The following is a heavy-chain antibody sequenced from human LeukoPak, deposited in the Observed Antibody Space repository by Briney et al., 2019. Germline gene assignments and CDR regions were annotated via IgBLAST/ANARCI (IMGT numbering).Heavy chain of an antibody. CDR1: GFTFSSYG. D-gene: IGHD1-14*01. Sequence: QSGGSLRLSCAASGFTFSSYGMSWVRQAPGKGLEWVSGITGSGGSTYYADSVKGRFTISRDNSKNTLYLQMNSLRAEDTAVYYCAKSGLGSYYYYYYRDVWGKGTTVTVSS. CDR2: ITGSGGST. CDR3: AKSGLGSYYYYYYRDV. J-gene: IGHJ6*03. V-gene: IGHV3-23*01.